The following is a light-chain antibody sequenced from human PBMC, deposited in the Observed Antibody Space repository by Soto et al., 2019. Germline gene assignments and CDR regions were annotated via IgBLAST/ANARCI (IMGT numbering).Light chain of an antibody. Sequence: EIVLTQSPCTLSFSAWERATLSCRASQSVSSSYLAWYQQKPGQAPRLLIYGASSRATGIPDRFSGSGSGTDFTLTISRLEPEDFAVYYCQQYGSSPGTFGQGTKVDIK. J-gene: IGKJ1*01. CDR1: QSVSSSY. CDR3: QQYGSSPGT. CDR2: GAS. V-gene: IGKV3-20*01.